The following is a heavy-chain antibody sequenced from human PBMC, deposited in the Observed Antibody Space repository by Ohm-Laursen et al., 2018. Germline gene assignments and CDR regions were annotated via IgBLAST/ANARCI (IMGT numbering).Heavy chain of an antibody. V-gene: IGHV3-9*01. CDR3: AKAGIAARSWNFDY. Sequence: SSLRLSCSASGFTFDDYAMHWVRQAPGKGLEWVSGISWNSGSIGYADSVKGRFTISRDNAKNSLYLQMNSLRAEDTALYYCAKAGIAARSWNFDYWGQGTLVTVSS. J-gene: IGHJ4*02. CDR2: ISWNSGSI. D-gene: IGHD6-6*01. CDR1: GFTFDDYA.